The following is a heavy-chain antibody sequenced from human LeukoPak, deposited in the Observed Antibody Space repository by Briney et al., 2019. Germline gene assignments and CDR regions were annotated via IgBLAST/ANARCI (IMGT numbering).Heavy chain of an antibody. J-gene: IGHJ4*02. CDR3: AKASGYSSGWYGSPFDY. V-gene: IGHV3-23*01. D-gene: IGHD6-19*01. Sequence: GGSLRLSCAASGFTFSSYAMSWVRQAPGKGLEWGSAISGSGGSTYYADSVKGRFTISRDNSKNTLYLQMNSLRAEDTAVYYCAKASGYSSGWYGSPFDYWGQGTLVTVSS. CDR2: ISGSGGST. CDR1: GFTFSSYA.